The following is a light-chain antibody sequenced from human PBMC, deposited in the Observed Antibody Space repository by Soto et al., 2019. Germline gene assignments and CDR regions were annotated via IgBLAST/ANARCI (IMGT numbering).Light chain of an antibody. CDR1: QSIASNY. V-gene: IGKV3-20*01. CDR3: QQYGSLVT. J-gene: IGKJ4*01. Sequence: EIVLMQSPGILSLSPGERATLSCRASQSIASNYLAWYQQKPGQAPRLLIHGASSRATGIPDRFSGSGSGTDFTLTISRLEPEDFAVYYCQQYGSLVTFGGGTKVDIK. CDR2: GAS.